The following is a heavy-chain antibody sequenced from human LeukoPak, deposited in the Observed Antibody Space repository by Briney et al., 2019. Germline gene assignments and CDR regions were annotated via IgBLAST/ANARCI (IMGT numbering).Heavy chain of an antibody. CDR1: GFTFSDYY. J-gene: IGHJ4*02. Sequence: GGSLRLSCAASGFTFSDYYMSWIRQAPGKGLEWVSYISSSGSTIYYADSVKGRFTISRDNAKNSLYLQMNSLRAEDTALYHCARGPLLLWFGELLSWGQGTLVTVSS. D-gene: IGHD3-10*01. CDR3: ARGPLLLWFGELLS. V-gene: IGHV3-11*01. CDR2: ISSSGSTI.